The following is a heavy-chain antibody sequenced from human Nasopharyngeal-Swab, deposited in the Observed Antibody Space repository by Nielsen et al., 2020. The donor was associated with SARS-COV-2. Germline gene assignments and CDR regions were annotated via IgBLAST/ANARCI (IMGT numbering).Heavy chain of an antibody. J-gene: IGHJ4*01. Sequence: GESLKISCTASGFSFRDYTLSWVRQAPGKGLEWVGFIRSKTYGGTTEYAASVQGRFTISRDESNSIAYLQMNSLKIEDTALYYCTTNYDSGGYYYLDYWGHGTLVTVSS. CDR1: GFSFRDYT. CDR3: TTNYDSGGYYYLDY. CDR2: IRSKTYGGTT. V-gene: IGHV3-49*04. D-gene: IGHD3-22*01.